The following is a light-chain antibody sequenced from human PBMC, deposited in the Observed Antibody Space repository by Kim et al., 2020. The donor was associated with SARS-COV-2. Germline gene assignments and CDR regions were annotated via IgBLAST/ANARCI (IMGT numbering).Light chain of an antibody. CDR2: QDS. CDR1: KLGDKY. V-gene: IGLV3-1*01. CDR3: QAWDSSTVV. Sequence: VSQGQTDSITCSGDKLGDKYACWYQQKPGQSPVLDIYQDSKRPSGIPERFSGSNSGNTATLTISGTQAMDEADYYCQAWDSSTVVFGGGTQLTVL. J-gene: IGLJ2*01.